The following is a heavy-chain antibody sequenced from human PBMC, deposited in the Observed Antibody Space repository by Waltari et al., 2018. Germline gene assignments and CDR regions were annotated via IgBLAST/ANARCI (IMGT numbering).Heavy chain of an antibody. CDR2: IYNSGST. J-gene: IGHJ4*02. Sequence: QVQLQESGPGLVKPSQTLSLTCTVSGGSISSGSYYWSWIRQPAGKGLEWIGYIYNSGSTNYNTPIKSRVTISVDTSKNQFSLKLSSVTAADTAVYYCARSAPAHDYWGQGTLVTVSS. D-gene: IGHD1-26*01. CDR3: ARSAPAHDY. CDR1: GGSISSGSYY. V-gene: IGHV4-61*09.